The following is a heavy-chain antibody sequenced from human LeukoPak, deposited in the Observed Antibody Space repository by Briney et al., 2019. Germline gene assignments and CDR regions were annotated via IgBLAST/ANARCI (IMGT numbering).Heavy chain of an antibody. J-gene: IGHJ4*02. CDR2: IYFSGST. Sequence: SETLSLTCTVSGGSISSYYWSWIRQPPGKGLEWIGYIYFSGSTNYNPSLKSRVTISVDASKNQFSLKLSSVTAADTAVYYCARVGLWFGELLHPQYFDYWGQGTLVTVSS. V-gene: IGHV4-59*08. D-gene: IGHD3-10*01. CDR1: GGSISSYY. CDR3: ARVGLWFGELLHPQYFDY.